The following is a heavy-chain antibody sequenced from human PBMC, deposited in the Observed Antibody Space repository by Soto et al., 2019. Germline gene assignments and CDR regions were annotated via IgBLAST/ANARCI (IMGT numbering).Heavy chain of an antibody. D-gene: IGHD3-9*01. CDR2: TYFRSKWYN. J-gene: IGHJ5*02. CDR1: GDSVSSKTAA. CDR3: ARVTFDHFVHWFDP. Sequence: QTLSLTWAISGDSVSSKTAAWNWIRQSPSRGLEWLGRTYFRSKWYNDYAISVKSRITISQDTSKKQFSLLLNSATPEDTAVYYCARVTFDHFVHWFDPWGQGTLVTVSS. V-gene: IGHV6-1*01.